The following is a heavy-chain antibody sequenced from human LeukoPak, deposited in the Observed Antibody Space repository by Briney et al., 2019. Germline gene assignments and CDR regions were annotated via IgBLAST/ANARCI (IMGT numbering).Heavy chain of an antibody. J-gene: IGHJ6*03. D-gene: IGHD5-18*01. CDR1: GGSFSGYS. CDR3: ARGLHGYTYGYVPWELFYYMDV. CDR2: FSHSGFP. V-gene: IGHV4-34*01. Sequence: SETLSLTCAIYGGSFSGYSWTWVRQPPGKGLEWIGEFSHSGFPVYNPSLGGRVTISIDASKNQFSLKMSSVSAADTAVYYCARGLHGYTYGYVPWELFYYMDVWGKGTTVTISS.